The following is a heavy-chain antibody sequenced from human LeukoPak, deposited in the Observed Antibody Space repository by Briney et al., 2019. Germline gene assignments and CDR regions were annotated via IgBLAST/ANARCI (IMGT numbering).Heavy chain of an antibody. CDR1: GFTFSSYG. D-gene: IGHD3-3*01. J-gene: IGHJ4*02. CDR2: IRYDGSNK. Sequence: GGSLRLSCAASGFTFSSYGMHWVRQAPGKGLEWVAFIRYDGSNKYYADSAKGRFTISRDNSKNTLYLQMNSLRAEDTAVYYCAKGITIFGVGAPIDYWGQGTLVTVSS. CDR3: AKGITIFGVGAPIDY. V-gene: IGHV3-30*02.